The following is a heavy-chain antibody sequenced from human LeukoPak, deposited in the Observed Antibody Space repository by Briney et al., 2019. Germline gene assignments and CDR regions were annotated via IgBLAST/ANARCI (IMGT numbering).Heavy chain of an antibody. J-gene: IGHJ4*02. CDR1: GYTFTDYY. D-gene: IGHD6-13*01. V-gene: IGHV1-2*02. CDR3: AKGREVRPDSSNTTYLYDY. Sequence: ASGKVSCKTSGYTFTDYYIHWVRQAPGQGLEWREWINPNSGATNYTQNFQGRVTMTRDTFISTADMELTSLRPDDAAVYYCAKGREVRPDSSNTTYLYDYWGQGALVIVSS. CDR2: INPNSGAT.